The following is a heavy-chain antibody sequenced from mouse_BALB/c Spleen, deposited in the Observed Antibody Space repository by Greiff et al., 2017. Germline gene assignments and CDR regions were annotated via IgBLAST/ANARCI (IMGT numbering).Heavy chain of an antibody. CDR2: ISSGSSTI. V-gene: IGHV5-17*02. D-gene: IGHD1-1*01. J-gene: IGHJ2*01. CDR1: GFTFSSFG. CDR3: ARLRYYGSSHYFDY. Sequence: EVQLVESGGGLVQPGGSRKLSCAASGFTFSSFGMHWVRQAPEKGLEWVAYISSGSSTIYYADTVKGRFTISRDNPKNTLFLQMTSLRSEDTAMYYCARLRYYGSSHYFDYWGQGTTLTVSS.